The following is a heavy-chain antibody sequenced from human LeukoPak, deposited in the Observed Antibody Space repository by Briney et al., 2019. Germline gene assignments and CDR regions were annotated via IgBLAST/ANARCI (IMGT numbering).Heavy chain of an antibody. Sequence: GGSLRLSCAASGFTFSSYAMSRVRQAPGKGLEWVSAISGSGGSTYYADSVKGRFTISRDNSKNTLYLQMNSLRAEDTAVYYCAKHSSRGFLWTDAFDIWGQGTMVTVSP. D-gene: IGHD3-10*01. CDR2: ISGSGGST. CDR1: GFTFSSYA. J-gene: IGHJ3*02. CDR3: AKHSSRGFLWTDAFDI. V-gene: IGHV3-23*01.